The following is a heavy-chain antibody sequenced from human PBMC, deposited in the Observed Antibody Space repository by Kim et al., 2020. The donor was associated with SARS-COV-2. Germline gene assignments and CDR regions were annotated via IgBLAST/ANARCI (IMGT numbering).Heavy chain of an antibody. V-gene: IGHV4-34*01. CDR1: GGSFNGYY. J-gene: IGHJ4*02. D-gene: IGHD6-13*01. CDR3: ARAFGSSWGRGRGYFDY. Sequence: SETLSLTCAVYGGSFNGYYWSWIRQPPGKGLEWIGEINHSGSTNYNPSLKSRVTISVDTSKNQFSLKLSSVTAADTAVNYCARAFGSSWGRGRGYFDYWGQGTLVTVSS. CDR2: INHSGST.